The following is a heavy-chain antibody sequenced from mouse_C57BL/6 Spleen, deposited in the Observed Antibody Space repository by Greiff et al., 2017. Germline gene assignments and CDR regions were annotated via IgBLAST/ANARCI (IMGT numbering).Heavy chain of an antibody. V-gene: IGHV1-15*01. CDR2: IDPETGGT. CDR1: GYTFTDYE. Sequence: QVQLQQSGAELVRPGASVTLSCKASGYTFTDYEMHWVKQTPVHGLEWIGAIDPETGGTAYNQKFKGKAILTADKSSSTAYMELRSLTSEDSAVYNSTISTAVLGHGDWGQGTTLAVAS. CDR3: TISTAVLGHGD. J-gene: IGHJ2*01. D-gene: IGHD1-1*01.